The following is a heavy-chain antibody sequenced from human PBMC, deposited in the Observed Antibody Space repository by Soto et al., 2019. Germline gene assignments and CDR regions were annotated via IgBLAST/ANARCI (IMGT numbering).Heavy chain of an antibody. Sequence: VQLVESGGGVVQPGRSLRLSCAASGFTFSSYGMHWVRQAPGKGLEWVAVIWYDGSNKYYADSVKGRFTISRDNSKNTLYLQMNSLRAEDTAVYYCASGGPYSSSWGFDYWGQGTLVTVSS. V-gene: IGHV3-33*01. CDR2: IWYDGSNK. D-gene: IGHD6-13*01. CDR3: ASGGPYSSSWGFDY. J-gene: IGHJ4*02. CDR1: GFTFSSYG.